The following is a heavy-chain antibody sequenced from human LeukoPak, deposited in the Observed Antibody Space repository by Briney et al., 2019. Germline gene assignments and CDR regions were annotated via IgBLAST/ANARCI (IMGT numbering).Heavy chain of an antibody. CDR1: GGSISSSSYY. CDR3: ASRDTAIIRSFDY. Sequence: SETLSLTCTVSGGSISSSSYYWGWIRQPPGTGLEWIGSIYYSGSTYYNPSLKSRVTISVDTSKNQFSLKLSSVTAADTAVYYCASRDTAIIRSFDYWGQGTLVTVSS. D-gene: IGHD5-18*01. CDR2: IYYSGST. V-gene: IGHV4-39*01. J-gene: IGHJ4*02.